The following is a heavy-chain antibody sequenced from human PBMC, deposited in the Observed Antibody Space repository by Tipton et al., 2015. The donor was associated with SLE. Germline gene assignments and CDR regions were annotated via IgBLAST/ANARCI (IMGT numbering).Heavy chain of an antibody. Sequence: TLSLTCTVSGVSVSSGGYYCSWLRPHPGKGLEWIGYIYYSGSAFYNPSLKSRVTMSVDTSKNQFFMRLSSATAADTAVYYCAREVITITDSDAFDIWGQGTMVTVSS. CDR1: GVSVSSGGYY. V-gene: IGHV4-31*03. D-gene: IGHD2-21*01. CDR2: IYYSGSA. J-gene: IGHJ3*02. CDR3: AREVITITDSDAFDI.